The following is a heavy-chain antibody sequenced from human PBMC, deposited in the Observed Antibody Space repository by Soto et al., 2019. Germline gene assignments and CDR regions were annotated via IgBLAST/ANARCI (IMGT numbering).Heavy chain of an antibody. D-gene: IGHD1-1*01. CDR2: ISYDGNVA. Sequence: QVQLVESEGGVVQPGRSLRLSCTASGFTFSNYGMHWVRQAPGKGLEWVTVISYDGNVAYYADSVKGRFTSSRDNSKKTLYLQMNSLRTEDTAVYYCAKEGPITNWYFDYWGQGTLVTVSS. CDR3: AKEGPITNWYFDY. CDR1: GFTFSNYG. V-gene: IGHV3-30*18. J-gene: IGHJ4*02.